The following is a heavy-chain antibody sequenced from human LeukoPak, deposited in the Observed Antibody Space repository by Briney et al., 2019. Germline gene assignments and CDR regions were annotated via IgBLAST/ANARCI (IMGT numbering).Heavy chain of an antibody. CDR3: AREGGDIVASPDY. CDR1: GGSISSSGYY. V-gene: IGHV4-31*03. Sequence: PSETLSLTCIVSGGSISSSGYYWSWIRQQPGKGLEWIGYIYHSGNSYYNPSLKSRVIISVDTSKNQFSLKLNSVTAADTAVYYCAREGGDIVASPDYWGQGTLVTVSS. J-gene: IGHJ4*02. D-gene: IGHD5-12*01. CDR2: IYHSGNS.